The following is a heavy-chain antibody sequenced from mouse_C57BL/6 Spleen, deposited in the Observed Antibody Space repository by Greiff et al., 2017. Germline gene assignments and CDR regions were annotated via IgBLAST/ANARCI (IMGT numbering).Heavy chain of an antibody. CDR2: IYPGDGDT. V-gene: IGHV1-82*01. J-gene: IGHJ2*01. CDR3: ARLNPFDY. Sequence: VQLQQSGPELVKPGASVKISCKASGYAFSSSWMNWVKQRPGKGLEWIGRIYPGDGDTNYNGKFKGKATLTADKSSSTAYMQLSSLTSEDSAVYFCARLNPFDYWGQGTTLTVSS. CDR1: GYAFSSSW.